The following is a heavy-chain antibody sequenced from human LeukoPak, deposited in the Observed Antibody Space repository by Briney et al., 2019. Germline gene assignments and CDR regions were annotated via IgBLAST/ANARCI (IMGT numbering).Heavy chain of an antibody. V-gene: IGHV3-33*01. CDR1: GFTFSSYG. D-gene: IGHD6-13*01. CDR3: ARWGSTRQQLVPIFDY. Sequence: GGSLRLSCAASGFTFSSYGMHWVRQAPGKGLEWVAVIWYDGSNKYYADSVKGRFTISRDNSKNTLYLQMNSLRAEDTAVYYCARWGSTRQQLVPIFDYWGQGTLVTVSS. CDR2: IWYDGSNK. J-gene: IGHJ4*02.